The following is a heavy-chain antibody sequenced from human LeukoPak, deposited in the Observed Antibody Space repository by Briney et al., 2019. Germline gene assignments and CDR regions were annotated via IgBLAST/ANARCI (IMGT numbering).Heavy chain of an antibody. V-gene: IGHV1-18*01. CDR2: TSAYNGNT. CDR1: GYTFTSYG. D-gene: IGHD5-12*01. Sequence: ASVKVSCKASGYTFTSYGISWVRQAPGQGLEWMGWTSAYNGNTNYAQKLQGRVTMTTDTSTSTAYMELRSLRSDDTTVYYCARDGIVATRHPYYYYYMDVWGKGTTVTVSS. CDR3: ARDGIVATRHPYYYYYMDV. J-gene: IGHJ6*03.